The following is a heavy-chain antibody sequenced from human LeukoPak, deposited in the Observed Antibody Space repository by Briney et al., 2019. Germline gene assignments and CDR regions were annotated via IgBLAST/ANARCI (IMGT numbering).Heavy chain of an antibody. CDR1: GFTFSSYS. CDR3: ARDSRWVTAQYSQH. J-gene: IGHJ1*01. D-gene: IGHD4-23*01. V-gene: IGHV3-48*04. CDR2: ISSSSSTI. Sequence: GGSLRLSCAASGFTFSSYSMNWVRQAPGRGLEWVSYISSSSSTIYYADSVKGRFTISRDNAKNSLYLQMNSLRAEDTAVYYCARDSRWVTAQYSQHWGQGTLVTVSS.